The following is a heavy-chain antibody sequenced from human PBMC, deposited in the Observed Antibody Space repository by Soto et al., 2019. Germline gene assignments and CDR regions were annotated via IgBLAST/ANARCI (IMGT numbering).Heavy chain of an antibody. CDR1: GYSISSGYY. V-gene: IGHV4-38-2*01. D-gene: IGHD3-3*01. Sequence: SETLSLTCAVSGYSISSGYYWGWIRQPPGKGLEWIGSIYHSGSTYYNPSLKSRVTISVDTSKSQFSLKLSSVTAADTAVYYCAGSILRFLEWSSDAFDIWGQGTMVTVSS. CDR2: IYHSGST. CDR3: AGSILRFLEWSSDAFDI. J-gene: IGHJ3*02.